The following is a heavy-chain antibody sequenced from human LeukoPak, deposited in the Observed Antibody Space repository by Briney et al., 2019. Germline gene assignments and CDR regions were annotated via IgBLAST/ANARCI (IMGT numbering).Heavy chain of an antibody. CDR2: ISAYNGNT. CDR1: GYTFTSYG. V-gene: IGHV1-18*01. CDR3: ARGKSGSYYNWFDP. Sequence: ASVKVSCKASGYTFTSYGISWVRQAPGQGLECMGWISAYNGNTNYAQKLQGRVTMTTDTSTSTAYMELRSLRSDDTAVYYCARGKSGSYYNWFDPWGQGTLVTVSS. J-gene: IGHJ5*02. D-gene: IGHD1-26*01.